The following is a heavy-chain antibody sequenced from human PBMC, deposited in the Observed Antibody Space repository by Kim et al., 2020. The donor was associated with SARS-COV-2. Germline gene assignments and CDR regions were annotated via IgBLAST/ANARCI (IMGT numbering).Heavy chain of an antibody. CDR3: ARPSYDTSGFYLY. CDR1: GFNVNSNF. V-gene: IGHV3-53*01. CDR2: IYRGGGT. D-gene: IGHD3-22*01. Sequence: GGSLRLSCAASGFNVNSNFMSWVRQAPGKGLEWVSVIYRGGGTNYADSVKGRFTISRDNSRNTLYLQMINLRAEDTAVYYCARPSYDTSGFYLYWGQGTLVTVSS. J-gene: IGHJ4*02.